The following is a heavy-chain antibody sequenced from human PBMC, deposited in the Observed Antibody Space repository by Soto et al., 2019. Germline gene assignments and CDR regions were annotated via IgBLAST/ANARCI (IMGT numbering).Heavy chain of an antibody. V-gene: IGHV5-10-1*01. CDR2: IDPSDSYT. CDR1: GYSFTSYW. D-gene: IGHD6-13*01. Sequence: GESLKISCKGSGYSFTSYWISWVRQMPGKGLEWMGRIDPSDSYTNYSPSFQGHVTISADKSISTAYLQWSSLQASDTAMYYCATLLIAAAGSETFDYWGQGTLVTVSS. J-gene: IGHJ4*02. CDR3: ATLLIAAAGSETFDY.